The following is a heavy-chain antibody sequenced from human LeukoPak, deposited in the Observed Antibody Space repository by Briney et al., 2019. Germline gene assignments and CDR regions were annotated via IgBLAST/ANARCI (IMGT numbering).Heavy chain of an antibody. CDR2: ISSNGGST. CDR1: GFTFSSYA. D-gene: IGHD2-2*01. V-gene: IGHV3-64*01. Sequence: RSGGSLRLSCAASGFTFSSYAMHWFRQAPGKGLEYVSAISSNGGSTYYANSVKGRFTISRDNSKNTLYLQMGSLRAEDMAVYYCARDIVVVPAAMSGMDVWGQGPTVTVSS. CDR3: ARDIVVVPAAMSGMDV. J-gene: IGHJ6*02.